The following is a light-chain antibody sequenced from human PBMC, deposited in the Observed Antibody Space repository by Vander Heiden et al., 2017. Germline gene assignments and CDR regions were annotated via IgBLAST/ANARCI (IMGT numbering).Light chain of an antibody. CDR2: GAS. J-gene: IGKJ2*01. CDR1: QSVSSN. V-gene: IGKV3-15*01. Sequence: EIVMTQSPATLSVSPGERATLSCRASQSVSSNLAWYQQKPGQAPRLLIYGASTRATGIPARFSGSGSGTEFTLTIRSLHSEDFAVYYCQQGNNWPGYTFGQGTKLEIK. CDR3: QQGNNWPGYT.